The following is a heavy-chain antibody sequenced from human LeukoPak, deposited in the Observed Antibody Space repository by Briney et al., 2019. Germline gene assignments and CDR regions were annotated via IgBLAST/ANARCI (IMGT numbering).Heavy chain of an antibody. V-gene: IGHV3-66*01. CDR1: GFTFDDYG. CDR3: ASSDSSGWYTLGY. Sequence: GGSLRLSCAASGFTFDDYGMSWVRQAPGKGLEWVSVIYSGGSTYYADSVKGRFTISRDNSKNTLYLQMNSLRAEDTAVYYCASSDSSGWYTLGYWGQGTLVTVSS. D-gene: IGHD6-19*01. J-gene: IGHJ4*02. CDR2: IYSGGST.